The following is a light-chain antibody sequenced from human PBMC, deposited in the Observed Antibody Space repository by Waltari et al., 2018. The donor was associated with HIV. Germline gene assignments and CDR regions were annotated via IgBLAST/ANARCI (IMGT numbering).Light chain of an antibody. CDR1: SRHIATNH. CDR2: EDT. CDR3: QSYDSTNPCI. J-gene: IGLJ1*01. V-gene: IGLV6-57*03. Sequence: NFMLTQPHSVSESPGKTVTISCARSSRHIATNHVQWYQQRPGSAPTPIIYEDTQRPSGVPDRFSGSIDSSSNSASLTIYELKTEDEADYYCQSYDSTNPCIFGTGTRVTVL.